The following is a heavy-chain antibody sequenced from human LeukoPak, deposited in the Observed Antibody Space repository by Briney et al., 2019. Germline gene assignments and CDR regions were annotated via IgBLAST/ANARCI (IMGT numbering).Heavy chain of an antibody. CDR3: ARDRRYYDSSGYQMYYFDC. D-gene: IGHD3-22*01. J-gene: IGHJ4*02. CDR1: GFTFISYG. V-gene: IGHV3-30*02. Sequence: GGSLRLSCAASGFTFISYGMHWVRQAPGKGLEWVTFIRYDGSNKYYADSVKGRFTISRDNAKNSLYLQMNSLRAEDTAVYYCARDRRYYDSSGYQMYYFDCWGQGTLVTVSS. CDR2: IRYDGSNK.